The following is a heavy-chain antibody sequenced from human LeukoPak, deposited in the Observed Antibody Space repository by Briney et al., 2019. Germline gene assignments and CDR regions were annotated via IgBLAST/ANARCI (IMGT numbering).Heavy chain of an antibody. CDR3: ARQGYYYGSGRYYYFVN. Sequence: GSSLRFSCKASGSCFTSYWISGLRHMPGKGLEWMGRIAPTESYTDYSPSFQVHVTISGDKSISTAYLKWSCLKGSDTAMFYCARQGYYYGSGRYYYFVNWGQGNLMSVSS. CDR2: IAPTESYT. D-gene: IGHD3-10*01. J-gene: IGHJ4*02. V-gene: IGHV5-10-1*01. CDR1: GSCFTSYW.